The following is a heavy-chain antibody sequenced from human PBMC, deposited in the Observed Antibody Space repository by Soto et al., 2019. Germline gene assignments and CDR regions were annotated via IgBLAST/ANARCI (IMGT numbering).Heavy chain of an antibody. CDR1: GFTFSSYA. J-gene: IGHJ6*02. CDR3: AKDVAIAAAPSYGIDV. CDR2: ISGSGGST. Sequence: GGSLRLSCAASGFTFSSYAMSWVRQAPGKGLEWVSAISGSGGSTYYADSVKGRFTISRDNSKNTLYLQMNSLRAEDTAVDYCAKDVAIAAAPSYGIDVWGQGTTVTVSS. V-gene: IGHV3-23*01. D-gene: IGHD6-13*01.